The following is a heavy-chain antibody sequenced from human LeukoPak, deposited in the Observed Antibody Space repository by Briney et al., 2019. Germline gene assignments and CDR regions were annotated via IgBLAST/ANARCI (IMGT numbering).Heavy chain of an antibody. Sequence: PGGSLRLSCAASGVTIADYGMSWVRQVPGKGLEWVSGINWDGEATSYADSVKGRFTISRDNAKKSMYLEMSSLRDEDTALYYCARDLSSSWYSLAYWGQGTLVTVSS. V-gene: IGHV3-20*04. CDR1: GVTIADYG. D-gene: IGHD6-13*01. J-gene: IGHJ4*02. CDR2: INWDGEAT. CDR3: ARDLSSSWYSLAY.